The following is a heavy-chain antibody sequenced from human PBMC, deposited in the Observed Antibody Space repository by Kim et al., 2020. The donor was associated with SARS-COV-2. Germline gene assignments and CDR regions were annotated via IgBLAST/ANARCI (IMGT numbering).Heavy chain of an antibody. Sequence: GESLKISCKGSGYRFSTYGIGWVRQMPGKGLEWMGLIFPADSDITYSPSFRGQVTISADKSIDTAYLQFSSLKASDTATYFCARRLGGKGYFDSWGQGTLVLVSS. CDR2: IFPADSDI. V-gene: IGHV5-51*01. J-gene: IGHJ4*02. CDR3: ARRLGGKGYFDS. D-gene: IGHD3-9*01. CDR1: GYRFSTYG.